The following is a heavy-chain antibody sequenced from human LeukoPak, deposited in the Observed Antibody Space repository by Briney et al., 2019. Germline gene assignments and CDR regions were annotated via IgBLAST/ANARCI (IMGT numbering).Heavy chain of an antibody. CDR2: IIPTFGTA. V-gene: IGHV1-69*13. CDR3: ASGVRGVIARFDY. D-gene: IGHD3-10*01. Sequence: GASVKVSCKASGGTFSSYAISWVRQAPGQGLEWMGGIIPTFGTANYAQKFQGRVTITADESTSTAYMELSSLRSEDTAVYYCASGVRGVIARFDYWGQGTLVTVSS. CDR1: GGTFSSYA. J-gene: IGHJ4*02.